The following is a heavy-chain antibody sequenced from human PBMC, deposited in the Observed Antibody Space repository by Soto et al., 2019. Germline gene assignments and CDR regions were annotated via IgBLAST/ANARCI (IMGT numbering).Heavy chain of an antibody. Sequence: PGGSLRLSCAASGFTFSSYAMSWVRQAPGKGLEWVSAISGSGGSTYYADSVKGRFTISRDNSKNTLYLQMNSLRPEDTAVYYCAKIPPDYGGPIARGYFQHWGQGTLVTVSS. D-gene: IGHD4-17*01. J-gene: IGHJ1*01. CDR1: GFTFSSYA. CDR2: ISGSGGST. CDR3: AKIPPDYGGPIARGYFQH. V-gene: IGHV3-23*01.